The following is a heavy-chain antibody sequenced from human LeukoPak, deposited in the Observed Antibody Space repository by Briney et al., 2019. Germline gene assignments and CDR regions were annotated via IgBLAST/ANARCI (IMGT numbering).Heavy chain of an antibody. CDR2: ISSSSSTI. CDR3: AKVDFRFLEWASFDY. D-gene: IGHD3-3*01. J-gene: IGHJ4*02. Sequence: GGSLRLSCAASGFTFSSYSMNWVRQAPGKGLEWVSYISSSSSTIYYADSVKGRFTISRDNAKNSLYLQMNSLRAEDTAVYYCAKVDFRFLEWASFDYWGQGTLVTVSS. V-gene: IGHV3-48*01. CDR1: GFTFSSYS.